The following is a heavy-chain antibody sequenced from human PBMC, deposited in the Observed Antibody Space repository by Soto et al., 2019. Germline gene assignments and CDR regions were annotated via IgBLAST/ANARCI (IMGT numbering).Heavy chain of an antibody. D-gene: IGHD3-3*01. Sequence: ASVKVSCRASGYTFTSYGISWVRQAPGQGLEWMGCISAYNGNTNYAQKLQGRLTMTTDTSTSTAYMEPRNLRSDDTAVYYCAGGKGRSNTIFGVVIISYGSFDIAGQGTMVTVS. V-gene: IGHV1-18*01. CDR3: AGGKGRSNTIFGVVIISYGSFDI. CDR1: GYTFTSYG. J-gene: IGHJ3*02. CDR2: ISAYNGNT.